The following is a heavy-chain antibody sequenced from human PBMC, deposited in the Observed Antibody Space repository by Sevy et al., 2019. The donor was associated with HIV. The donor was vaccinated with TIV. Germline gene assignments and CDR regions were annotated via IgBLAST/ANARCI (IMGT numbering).Heavy chain of an antibody. D-gene: IGHD2-21*02. V-gene: IGHV4-30-2*01. Sequence: SETLSLTCAVSGDSISSGIYSWNWIRQPPGKGLEWIGYIYHTGNTYYNPSHRSLVTISVETSKNHFSLKLTSVTAADTAVYYCARDSGDYPYYFDHWGQGTLVTVSS. CDR3: ARDSGDYPYYFDH. CDR1: GDSISSGIYS. J-gene: IGHJ4*02. CDR2: IYHTGNT.